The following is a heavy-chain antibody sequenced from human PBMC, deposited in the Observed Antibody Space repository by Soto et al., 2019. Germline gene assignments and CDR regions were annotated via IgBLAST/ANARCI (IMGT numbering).Heavy chain of an antibody. CDR3: ERLRYNWNDQRKYYYYYMDV. J-gene: IGHJ6*03. D-gene: IGHD1-1*01. V-gene: IGHV4-59*08. CDR2: IYYSGST. CDR1: GGSISSYY. Sequence: ETLSLTCTVSGGSISSYYWSWIRQPPGKGLEWIGYIYYSGSTNYNPSLKSRVTISVDTSKNQFSLKLSSVTAADTAVYYCERLRYNWNDQRKYYYYYMDVWGKGTTVTVSS.